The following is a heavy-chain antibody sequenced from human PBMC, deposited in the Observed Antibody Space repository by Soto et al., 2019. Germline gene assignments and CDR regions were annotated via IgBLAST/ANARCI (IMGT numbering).Heavy chain of an antibody. V-gene: IGHV1-69*19. Sequence: QVQLVQSGAEMKKPGSSVKVSCQSSGGTFNTYAMNWLRQAPGQGPEWMGDISPMFGAANYAPKVQGRVTITADESTGTSYMQLSSLTSEDTALYFCAREVQVHTPAFVYWGQGTLVTVSS. CDR3: AREVQVHTPAFVY. CDR1: GGTFNTYA. D-gene: IGHD3-10*01. J-gene: IGHJ4*02. CDR2: ISPMFGAA.